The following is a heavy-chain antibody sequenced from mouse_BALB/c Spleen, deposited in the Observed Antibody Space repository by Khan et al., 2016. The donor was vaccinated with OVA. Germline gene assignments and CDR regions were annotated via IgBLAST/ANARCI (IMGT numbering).Heavy chain of an antibody. CDR2: ISNLAYSI. V-gene: IGHV5-15*02. Sequence: EVELVESGGGLVQPGGSRKLSCAASGFTFSDYGMAWVRQAPGKGPEWVAFISNLAYSIYYADTVTGRFPISRENAKNTLYLEMSSLRSEDTGRYYCARSWDMDYWGKRNSVTVSS. J-gene: IGHJ4*01. CDR1: GFTFSDYG. D-gene: IGHD4-1*01. CDR3: ARSWDMDY.